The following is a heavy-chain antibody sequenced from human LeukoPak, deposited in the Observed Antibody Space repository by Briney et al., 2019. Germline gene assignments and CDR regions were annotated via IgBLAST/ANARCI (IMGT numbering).Heavy chain of an antibody. CDR2: ISGSGGST. Sequence: GGSLRLSCAASGFTFSSYAMSWVRQAPGKGLEWVSAISGSGGSTYYADSVKGRFTISRDNYKNTLYLQMNSLRAEDTAVYYCANTPEWEPYYFDYWGQGTLVTVSS. CDR1: GFTFSSYA. J-gene: IGHJ4*02. D-gene: IGHD1-26*01. V-gene: IGHV3-23*01. CDR3: ANTPEWEPYYFDY.